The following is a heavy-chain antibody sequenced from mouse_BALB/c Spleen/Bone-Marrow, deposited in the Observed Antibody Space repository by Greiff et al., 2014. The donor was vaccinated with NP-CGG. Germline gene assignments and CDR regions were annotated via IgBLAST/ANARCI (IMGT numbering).Heavy chain of an antibody. CDR2: IYPYNGGT. D-gene: IGHD2-1*01. V-gene: IGHV1S29*02. Sequence: VQLKQSGPELVKPGASVKISCKASGYTFTDYNMHWVKQSHGKSLEWIGYIYPYNGGTGYNQKFKSKTTLTVDNSSSTAYMELRSLTSEDSAVYYCARGKFYYGNYVGPDYWGQGTTLTVSS. CDR1: GYTFTDYN. CDR3: ARGKFYYGNYVGPDY. J-gene: IGHJ2*01.